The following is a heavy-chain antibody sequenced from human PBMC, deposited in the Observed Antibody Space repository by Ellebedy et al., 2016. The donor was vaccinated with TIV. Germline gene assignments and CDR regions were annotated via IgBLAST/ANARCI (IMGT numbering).Heavy chain of an antibody. Sequence: PGGSLRLSCAASGFKFSLYSMNWVRQAPGEGLEWISSITSVGNTVRYAESVTGRFSISRDNANDSLYLQMNSLRDEDAAIYYGARGAGDDSESGGMGVWGQGTTVTVSS. V-gene: IGHV3-21*04. CDR3: ARGAGDDSESGGMGV. CDR1: GFKFSLYS. J-gene: IGHJ6*02. CDR2: ITSVGNTV. D-gene: IGHD5-12*01.